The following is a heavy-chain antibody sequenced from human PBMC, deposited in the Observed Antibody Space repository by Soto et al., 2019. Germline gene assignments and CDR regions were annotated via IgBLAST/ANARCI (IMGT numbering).Heavy chain of an antibody. CDR3: ARDHSSSSRVGYYYYGMDV. CDR2: IYYSGST. CDR1: GGSISSYY. J-gene: IGHJ6*02. V-gene: IGHV4-59*01. D-gene: IGHD6-6*01. Sequence: SETLSLTCTVSGGSISSYYWSWIRQPPGKGLEWIGYIYYSGSTNYNPSLKSRVTISVDTSKNQFSLKLSSVTAADTAVYYCARDHSSSSRVGYYYYGMDVWGQGTTVTVSS.